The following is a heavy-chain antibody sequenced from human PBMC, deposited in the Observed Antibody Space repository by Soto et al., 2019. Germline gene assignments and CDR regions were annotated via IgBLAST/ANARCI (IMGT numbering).Heavy chain of an antibody. D-gene: IGHD6-19*01. CDR1: GFTFSTYW. J-gene: IGHJ4*02. V-gene: IGHV3-7*03. CDR2: IKQDGSEK. Sequence: GGSLRLSCAASGFTFSTYWMTWVRQAPGKGLEWVANIKQDGSEKYNVASVKGRFTISSANSKNSLYLQMNSLRAEDTAVYYCAGDFFMSSSGLSHGIDYWGQGTLVTVSS. CDR3: AGDFFMSSSGLSHGIDY.